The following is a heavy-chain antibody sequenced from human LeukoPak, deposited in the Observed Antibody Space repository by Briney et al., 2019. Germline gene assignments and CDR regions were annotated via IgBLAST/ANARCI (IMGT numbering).Heavy chain of an antibody. CDR3: ARETYCSSSSCYRTGYFQH. J-gene: IGHJ1*01. CDR2: IKQDGSEK. CDR1: GFTFSSYW. D-gene: IGHD2-2*01. Sequence: GGSLRLSCAASGFTFSSYWMSWVRQAPGKGLEWVANIKQDGSEKYYVDSVKGRFTISRDNAKNSLYLQMNSLRAEDTAVFYCARETYCSSSSCYRTGYFQHWGQGTLVTVSS. V-gene: IGHV3-7*01.